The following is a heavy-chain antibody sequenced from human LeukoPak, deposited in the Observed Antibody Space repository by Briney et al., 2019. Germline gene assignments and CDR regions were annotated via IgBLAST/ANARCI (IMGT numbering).Heavy chain of an antibody. V-gene: IGHV3-30*04. Sequence: GRSLRLSCAASGFSFISYAMYWVRQAPGKGLEWVAVISYEGSNKYYADSVKGRFTISRDNSKNTLYLQMNSLRAEDTAVYYCARYYDSSGYYGRHDSWGQGTLVTVSS. J-gene: IGHJ4*02. CDR1: GFSFISYA. CDR2: ISYEGSNK. CDR3: ARYYDSSGYYGRHDS. D-gene: IGHD3-22*01.